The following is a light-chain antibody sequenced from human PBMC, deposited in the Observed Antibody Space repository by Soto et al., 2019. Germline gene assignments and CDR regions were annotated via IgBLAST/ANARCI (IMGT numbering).Light chain of an antibody. J-gene: IGLJ1*01. CDR2: HVS. Sequence: QSVLTQPRSVSGSPGQSVTISCTGTSSDVGAYNYVSWYQQHPGKAPKLMIYHVSKRPSGVPDRFSGSKSGNAASLTISGLQAEDEADYYCCTDAGTYKVFGNGTKVTVL. CDR1: SSDVGAYNY. CDR3: CTDAGTYKV. V-gene: IGLV2-11*01.